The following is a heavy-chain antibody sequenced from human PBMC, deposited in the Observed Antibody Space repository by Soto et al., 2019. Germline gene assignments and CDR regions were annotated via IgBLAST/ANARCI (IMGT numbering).Heavy chain of an antibody. V-gene: IGHV3-23*01. CDR1: GFTFSSYA. CDR2: VSASGGNT. CDR3: AKDQLFGVVIKYYGMDV. J-gene: IGHJ6*02. D-gene: IGHD3-3*01. Sequence: GSLRLSCAASGFTFSSYAMSWVRQAPGKGLEWVSAVSASGGNTYDADSVKGRFTISRDNSRNTLYLQMNSLRAEDTAVYYCAKDQLFGVVIKYYGMDVWGPGTTVTVSS.